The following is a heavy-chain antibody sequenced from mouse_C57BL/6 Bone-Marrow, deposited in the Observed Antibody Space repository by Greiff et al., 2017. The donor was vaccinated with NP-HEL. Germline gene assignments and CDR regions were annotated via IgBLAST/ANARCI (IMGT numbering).Heavy chain of an antibody. Sequence: EVKVVESGPELVKPGDSVKISCKASGYSFTGYFMNWVMQSHGKSLEWIGRINPYNGDTFYNQKFKGKATLTVDKSSSTAHMELRSLTSEDSAVYYCARSGLRHYYYAMDYWGQGTSVTVSS. V-gene: IGHV1-20*01. CDR2: INPYNGDT. CDR3: ARSGLRHYYYAMDY. CDR1: GYSFTGYF. J-gene: IGHJ4*01. D-gene: IGHD1-2*01.